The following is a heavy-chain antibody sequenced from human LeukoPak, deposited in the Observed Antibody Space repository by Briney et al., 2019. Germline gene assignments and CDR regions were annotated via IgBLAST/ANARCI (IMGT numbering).Heavy chain of an antibody. CDR1: GFTFSSYS. D-gene: IGHD2-15*01. V-gene: IGHV3-21*01. J-gene: IGHJ5*02. CDR2: ISSSSSYI. Sequence: GGSLRLPCAAPGFTFSSYSMNWVRQAPGKGLEWVSSISSSSSYIYYADSVKGRFTISRDNAKNSLYLQMNSLRAEDTAVYYCARDFSGYCSGGSCFDPWGQGTLVTVSS. CDR3: ARDFSGYCSGGSCFDP.